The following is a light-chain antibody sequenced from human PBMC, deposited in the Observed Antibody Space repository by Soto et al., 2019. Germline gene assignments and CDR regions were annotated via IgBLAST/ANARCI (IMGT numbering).Light chain of an antibody. CDR2: AAS. Sequence: DIQMTQSPSSLSASVGDRVTITCRASQSISSYLNWYQQKPGKAPKLLIYAASSLQSGVPSRFSGNGSGTDFTLTISSLQPEDFATHYCQQSYSAPPWTFGQGNEVKIK. J-gene: IGKJ1*01. V-gene: IGKV1-39*01. CDR1: QSISSY. CDR3: QQSYSAPPWT.